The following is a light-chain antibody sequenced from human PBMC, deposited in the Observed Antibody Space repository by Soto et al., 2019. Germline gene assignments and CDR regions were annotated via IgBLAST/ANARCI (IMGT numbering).Light chain of an antibody. J-gene: IGKJ5*01. V-gene: IGKV1-9*01. CDR2: TAS. CDR1: QGISNT. CDR3: QQRRSYPLT. Sequence: TQSPSFVSESVGDRVTITCRASQGISNTVAWYQQKPGQAPNLLIHTASSLPTGVPSRFSGSGAGTEFTLTSSSLQPEDFATYYCQQRRSYPLTFGQGTRLEIK.